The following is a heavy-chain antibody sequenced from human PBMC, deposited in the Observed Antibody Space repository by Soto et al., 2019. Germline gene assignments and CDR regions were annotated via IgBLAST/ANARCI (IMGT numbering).Heavy chain of an antibody. J-gene: IGHJ4*02. V-gene: IGHV3-53*01. CDR2: IYGGGTT. Sequence: EVQLVESGGGLIQPGGSLRLCSAASRFAVSSKYMTWVRQAPGKGLEWVSVIYGGGTTYYADSVKGRFTISRDTSKNTLYLQMNSLRAEDTAVYYCVQTTGWPGFDFWGQGTLVTVSS. D-gene: IGHD6-19*01. CDR1: RFAVSSKY. CDR3: VQTTGWPGFDF.